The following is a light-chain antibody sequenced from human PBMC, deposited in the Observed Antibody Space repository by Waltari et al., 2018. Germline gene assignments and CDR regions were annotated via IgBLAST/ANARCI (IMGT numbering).Light chain of an antibody. CDR1: SSDVGGYNY. V-gene: IGLV2-8*01. CDR3: TSYTDSDNWV. CDR2: EVT. Sequence: QSALTQPPFASGSPGQSVTISCTGTSSDVGGYNYVSWYQQHPGKAPKLMIFEVTKRPSGVPDRFSGSKSGNTASLTVSGLQAEDEADYYCTSYTDSDNWVFGGGTMLTVL. J-gene: IGLJ2*01.